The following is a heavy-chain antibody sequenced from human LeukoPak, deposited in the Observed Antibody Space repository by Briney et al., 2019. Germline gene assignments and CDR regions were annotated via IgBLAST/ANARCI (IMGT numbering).Heavy chain of an antibody. CDR2: ISRSGDTI. V-gene: IGHV3-11*01. CDR1: AFTFTDHY. J-gene: IGHJ4*02. Sequence: GQSLRLSCAPSAFTFTDHYMSWVRQAPGEWLEWISYISRSGDTIDYADSVKGRFTISRDNAKNSLYLQMNSLRADDTAVYFCAGYHWNYGVVYWGQATMVTVSS. CDR3: AGYHWNYGVVY. D-gene: IGHD1-7*01.